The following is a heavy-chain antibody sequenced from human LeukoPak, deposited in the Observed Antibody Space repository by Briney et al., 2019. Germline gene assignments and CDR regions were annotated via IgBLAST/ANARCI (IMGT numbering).Heavy chain of an antibody. CDR3: AKDWPVSGDHYSPYDY. Sequence: GGSLRLSCAASGFTFSSHAMSWVRQAPGMGLEWVAAISRSGTNTYYVDSVKGRFTISRDSSKNTLHLQMDSLRAEDTAVYYCAKDWPVSGDHYSPYDYWGQGTLVTVSS. V-gene: IGHV3-23*01. D-gene: IGHD4-11*01. J-gene: IGHJ4*02. CDR1: GFTFSSHA. CDR2: ISRSGTNT.